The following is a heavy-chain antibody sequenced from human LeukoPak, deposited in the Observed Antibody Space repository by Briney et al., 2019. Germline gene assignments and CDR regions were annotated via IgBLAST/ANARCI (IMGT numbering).Heavy chain of an antibody. J-gene: IGHJ4*02. Sequence: PGGSLRLSCAASGFTFSSYAMHWVRQAPGKGLEWVAVISYDGSNKYYADSVKGRFTISRDNAKNSLYLQMNSLRAEDTALYYCAKGYCSSTSCYVDYFDYWGQGTLVTVSS. CDR2: ISYDGSNK. V-gene: IGHV3-30-3*01. CDR1: GFTFSSYA. D-gene: IGHD2-2*01. CDR3: AKGYCSSTSCYVDYFDY.